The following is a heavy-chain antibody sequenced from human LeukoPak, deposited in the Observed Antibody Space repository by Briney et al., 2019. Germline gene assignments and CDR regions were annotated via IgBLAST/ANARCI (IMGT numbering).Heavy chain of an antibody. V-gene: IGHV1-2*02. Sequence: ASVKVSCKASGYTFTGYFMNWVRQAPGQGLEWMGWINPDSGGTNYAQKFQGRVTMTRDTSISTAYMELRRLTSDDTAVYYCANGGDRRDAFDIWGQGTMVTVSS. J-gene: IGHJ3*02. CDR2: INPDSGGT. CDR3: ANGGDRRDAFDI. CDR1: GYTFTGYF. D-gene: IGHD2-21*02.